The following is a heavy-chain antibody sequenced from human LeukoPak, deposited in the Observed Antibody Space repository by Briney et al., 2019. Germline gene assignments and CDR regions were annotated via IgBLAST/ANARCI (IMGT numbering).Heavy chain of an antibody. D-gene: IGHD6-19*01. CDR2: IIPIFGTA. CDR3: ARGAAVAGQDY. Sequence: ASVKVSCKASGGTFSSYAISWVRQAPGQGLEWMGGIIPIFGTANYAQKFQGRVTITADKSTSTAYMELSSLRSEDTAVYYCARGAAVAGQDYWGQGTLVTVSS. CDR1: GGTFSSYA. V-gene: IGHV1-69*06. J-gene: IGHJ4*02.